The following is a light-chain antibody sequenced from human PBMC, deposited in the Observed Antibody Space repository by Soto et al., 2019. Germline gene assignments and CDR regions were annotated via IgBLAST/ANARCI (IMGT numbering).Light chain of an antibody. J-gene: IGKJ5*01. CDR1: QSVSSY. CDR2: DAS. Sequence: EIVLTQSPATLSLSPGERATLSCRASQSVSSYLAWYQQKPGQAPRLLIYDASNRATGIPARFSGSGSGTDFTLTISSLEPEDFAVYHCQQRSNWSFGQGTRLEI. CDR3: QQRSNWS. V-gene: IGKV3-11*01.